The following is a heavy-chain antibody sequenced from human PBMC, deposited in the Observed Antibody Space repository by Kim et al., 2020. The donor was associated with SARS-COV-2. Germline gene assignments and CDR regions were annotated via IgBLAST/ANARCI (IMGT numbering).Heavy chain of an antibody. Sequence: YADSVKGRFTISRDNSKNTLYLQMNSLRAEDTAVYYCARGGSQTLYGMDVWGQGTTVTVSS. CDR3: ARGGSQTLYGMDV. D-gene: IGHD3-16*01. V-gene: IGHV3-23*01. J-gene: IGHJ6*02.